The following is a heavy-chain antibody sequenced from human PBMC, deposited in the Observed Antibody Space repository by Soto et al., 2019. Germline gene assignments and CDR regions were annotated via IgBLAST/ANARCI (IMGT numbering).Heavy chain of an antibody. CDR2: IYWDDDK. D-gene: IGHD3-10*01. J-gene: IGHJ5*02. Sequence: GSGPTLVNPTQTLTLTCTFSGFSLSTSGVGVGWFRQPPGKALEWLALIYWDDDKRYSPSLKSRLTITKDTSKNQVVLTMTNMDPVDTATYYCAHSRLLSGSYYYHFANWFDPWGQGTLVTVSS. CDR1: GFSLSTSGVG. V-gene: IGHV2-5*02. CDR3: AHSRLLSGSYYYHFANWFDP.